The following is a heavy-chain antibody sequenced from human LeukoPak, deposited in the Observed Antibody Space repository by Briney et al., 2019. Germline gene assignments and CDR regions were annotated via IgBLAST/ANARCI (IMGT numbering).Heavy chain of an antibody. J-gene: IGHJ4*02. D-gene: IGHD3-16*01. V-gene: IGHV4-4*02. CDR3: ARKTYDYVWGTSIYFDY. CDR2: IYHSGST. Sequence: SETLSLTCAVSGDSISSSNWWSWVRQPPGKGLEWIGEIYHSGSTNYNSSLKSRVSISVDKSKNQFSLRLSSVTAADTAMYYCARKTYDYVWGTSIYFDYWGQGTLVTVSS. CDR1: GDSISSSNW.